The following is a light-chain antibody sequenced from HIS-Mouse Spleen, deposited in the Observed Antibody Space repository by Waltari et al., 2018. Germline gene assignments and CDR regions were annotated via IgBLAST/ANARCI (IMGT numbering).Light chain of an antibody. CDR3: SSYAGSSNYV. CDR1: SSDVGGYNY. J-gene: IGLJ1*01. CDR2: EVS. V-gene: IGLV2-8*01. Sequence: QSALTQPPSASGSPGQSVTISCTGTSSDVGGYNYVSWYQQHPGRAPKLMIYEVSKRRSGVHDRFSATQYGNTASLTVSGLQAEDEADYYCSSYAGSSNYVFGTGTRVTVL.